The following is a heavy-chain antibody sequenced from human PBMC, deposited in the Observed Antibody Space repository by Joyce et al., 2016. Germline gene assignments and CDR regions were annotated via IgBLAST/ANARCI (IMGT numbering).Heavy chain of an antibody. D-gene: IGHD2-2*02. CDR1: EFAFGSHA. CDR3: TRSSRTGYTAGWPDFDY. J-gene: IGHJ4*02. CDR2: MSYDGSHQ. Sequence: QVPLLESGGGVAQPGRSLRLSCAASEFAFGSHAMHWVRQAPGKGVEGVAVMSYDGSHQYYADSVSGRFTISRDNSQNTLYLQMNSLRVEDTAVYYCTRSSRTGYTAGWPDFDYWGQGTLVTVSS. V-gene: IGHV3-30*03.